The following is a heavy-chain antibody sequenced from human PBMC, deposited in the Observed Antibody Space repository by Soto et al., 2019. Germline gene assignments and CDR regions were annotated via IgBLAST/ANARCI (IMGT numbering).Heavy chain of an antibody. Sequence: SLTCTVSDDFISSYYWNWIRQPAGKGLEWIGRVSTSGATNYNPSLESRVTMSVDTSKNQFSLKLSSVTAADTAVYYCARRYNWNYFDYWGQGTLVTVSS. D-gene: IGHD1-20*01. CDR2: VSTSGAT. J-gene: IGHJ4*02. CDR3: ARRYNWNYFDY. CDR1: DDFISSYY. V-gene: IGHV4-4*07.